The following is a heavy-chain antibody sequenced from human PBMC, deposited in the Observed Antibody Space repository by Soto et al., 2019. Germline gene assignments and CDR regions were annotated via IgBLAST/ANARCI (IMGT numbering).Heavy chain of an antibody. V-gene: IGHV3-23*01. CDR2: ISGSGGRT. D-gene: IGHD2-2*01. J-gene: IGHJ4*02. Sequence: GGSLRLSCAASGFTFTIYDMSWVRQAPGKGLQWVSSISGSGGRTFYADSVKGRFTISRDNSQNTLYLQMNSLGAEDTAVYYCAKDRGHGRYCSGTSCYSVDYWGQGTLVTISS. CDR1: GFTFTIYD. CDR3: AKDRGHGRYCSGTSCYSVDY.